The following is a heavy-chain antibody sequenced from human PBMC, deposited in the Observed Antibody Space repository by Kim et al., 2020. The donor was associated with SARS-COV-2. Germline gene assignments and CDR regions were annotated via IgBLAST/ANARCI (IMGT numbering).Heavy chain of an antibody. D-gene: IGHD3-22*01. CDR1: GYSFASYW. CDR2: IYPGDSGT. V-gene: IGHV5-51*01. CDR3: ARHYGYYSSLSFVDY. J-gene: IGHJ4*02. Sequence: GESLKISCKGFGYSFASYWIAWVRQMPGKGLEWMGIIYPGDSGTRYSPSFQGQVTISADKSISTAYLQWSSLKASDTAMYYCARHYGYYSSLSFVDYWGQGTLVTVSS.